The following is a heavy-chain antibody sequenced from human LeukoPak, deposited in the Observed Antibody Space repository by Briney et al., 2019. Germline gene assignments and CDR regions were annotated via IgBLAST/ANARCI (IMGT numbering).Heavy chain of an antibody. Sequence: GGSLRLSCAASEFTFPMYWMSWVRQAPGKGLEWVADIKQDGSEKYYVDSVKGRFTISRQNGKNSLVLQMNSLRAEDTSVYYGAWGSYWVLNWGQGTLVTVSS. J-gene: IGHJ4*02. V-gene: IGHV3-7*03. CDR2: IKQDGSEK. CDR1: EFTFPMYW. D-gene: IGHD1-26*01. CDR3: AWGSYWVLN.